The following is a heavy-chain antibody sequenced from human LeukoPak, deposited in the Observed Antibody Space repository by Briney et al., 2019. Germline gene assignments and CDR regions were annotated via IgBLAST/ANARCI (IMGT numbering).Heavy chain of an antibody. CDR1: GYTFTSYG. CDR3: ARVGAVAGHRWSDEY. V-gene: IGHV1-18*01. CDR2: VSAYNGNT. Sequence: ASVKVSCKASGYTFTSYGISWVRQAPGQGLEWMGWVSAYNGNTNYAQKLQGRVTMTTDTSTSTAYMKLRSLRSDDTAVYYCARVGAVAGHRWSDEYWGQGTLVTVSP. J-gene: IGHJ4*02. D-gene: IGHD6-19*01.